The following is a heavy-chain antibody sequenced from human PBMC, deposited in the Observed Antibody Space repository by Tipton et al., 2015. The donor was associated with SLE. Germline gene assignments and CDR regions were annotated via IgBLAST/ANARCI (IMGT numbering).Heavy chain of an antibody. CDR1: GFTFSNYA. CDR3: AKDSCNGTSCSRGGDYFDY. CDR2: ICSDGTK. V-gene: IGHV3-23*03. D-gene: IGHD2-2*01. Sequence: GSLRLSCAASGFTFSNYAMNWVRQVPGRGLEWVSVICSDGTKYYADSVKGRFTISRDNSKNTLYLQMNSLRTEDTAVYYCAKDSCNGTSCSRGGDYFDYWGQGTLVTVSS. J-gene: IGHJ4*02.